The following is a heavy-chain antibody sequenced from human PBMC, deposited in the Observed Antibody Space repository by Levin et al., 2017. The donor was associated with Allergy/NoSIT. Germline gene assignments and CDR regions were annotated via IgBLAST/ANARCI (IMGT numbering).Heavy chain of an antibody. CDR1: GFTFSTYG. CDR2: ISYDGSNK. J-gene: IGHJ3*02. V-gene: IGHV3-30*18. D-gene: IGHD5-24*01. CDR3: AKVLDGGNSRKYAFDI. Sequence: GESLKISCAASGFTFSTYGMHWVRQAPGKGLEWVALISYDGSNKYYADSVKGRFTISRDNSKNTQYLQMNSLRAEDTAVYYCAKVLDGGNSRKYAFDIWGQGTMVTVSS.